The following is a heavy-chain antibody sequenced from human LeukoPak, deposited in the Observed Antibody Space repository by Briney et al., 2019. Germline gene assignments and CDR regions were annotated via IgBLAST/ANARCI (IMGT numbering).Heavy chain of an antibody. CDR1: GFTFNNYN. CDR3: AKEARITMIVVVTPPDY. CDR2: ISNSGNTK. Sequence: GGSLRLSCVASGFTFNNYNMNWVRQAPGKGLEWVSYISNSGNTKYYADSVKVRFSISRDNSKNPLYLQRTSLRAEDTAVYYCAKEARITMIVVVTPPDYWGQGTLVTVSS. V-gene: IGHV3-48*01. J-gene: IGHJ4*02. D-gene: IGHD3-22*01.